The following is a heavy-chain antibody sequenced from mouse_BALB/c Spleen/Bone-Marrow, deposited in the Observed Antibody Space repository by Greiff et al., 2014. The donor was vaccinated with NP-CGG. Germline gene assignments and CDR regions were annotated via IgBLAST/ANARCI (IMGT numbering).Heavy chain of an antibody. CDR2: INPYNGGT. Sequence: EVQLQQSGPELVKPGASMKISCKASGYSFTGYTMNWVKQSHGKNLERIGLINPYNGGTSYNQKFKGKATLTVDKSSSTAYMELLSLTSEDSAVYYCAREEGYDEGEYFDVWGAGTTVTVSS. D-gene: IGHD2-14*01. V-gene: IGHV1-18*01. CDR1: GYSFTGYT. J-gene: IGHJ1*01. CDR3: AREEGYDEGEYFDV.